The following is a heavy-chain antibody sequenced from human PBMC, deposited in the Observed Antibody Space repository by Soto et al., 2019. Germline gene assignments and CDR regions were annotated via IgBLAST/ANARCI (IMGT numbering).Heavy chain of an antibody. V-gene: IGHV3-30*18. Sequence: GGSLRLSCAASGFTFSTYVMHWVRQAPGKGLEWVALISEDGGKKYYADSVKGRFTISRDNSKDLLYLQMNSLRAEDTAVYYCAKPLGSGYADAFNMWGRGTMVTVSS. CDR3: AKPLGSGYADAFNM. J-gene: IGHJ3*02. D-gene: IGHD3-3*01. CDR1: GFTFSTYV. CDR2: ISEDGGKK.